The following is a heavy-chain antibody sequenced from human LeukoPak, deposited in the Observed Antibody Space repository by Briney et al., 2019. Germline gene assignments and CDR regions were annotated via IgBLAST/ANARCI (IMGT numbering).Heavy chain of an antibody. D-gene: IGHD3-22*01. CDR2: ISYDGSNK. CDR1: GFTFSSYA. V-gene: IGHV3-30-3*01. Sequence: GGSLRLSCAASGFTFSSYAMHWVRQAPGKGLEWVAVISYDGSNKYYADSVKGRFTISRDNSKNTLYLQMNSLRAEDTAVYYCARDLDHYESVGYYGYWGQGTLVTVSS. J-gene: IGHJ4*02. CDR3: ARDLDHYESVGYYGY.